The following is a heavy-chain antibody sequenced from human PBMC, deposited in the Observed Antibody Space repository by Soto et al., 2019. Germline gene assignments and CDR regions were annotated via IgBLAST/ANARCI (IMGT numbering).Heavy chain of an antibody. V-gene: IGHV5-51*01. CDR3: ARLESGVMALFDY. Sequence: GESLKISCKASGYSFSTFWIGWVRQMPGEGLEWMGIIYPGDSDVRYSPSFQGQVTISADKSISTAYLQWNNLKVSDTAMYYCARLESGVMALFDYWARGTLVTVSS. D-gene: IGHD3-16*01. J-gene: IGHJ4*02. CDR2: IYPGDSDV. CDR1: GYSFSTFW.